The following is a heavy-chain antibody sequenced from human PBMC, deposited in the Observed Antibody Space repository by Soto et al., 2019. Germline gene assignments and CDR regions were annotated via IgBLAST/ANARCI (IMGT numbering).Heavy chain of an antibody. CDR1: GYSFTNYW. D-gene: IGHD3-3*01. CDR2: IYPGDSDT. J-gene: IGHJ6*02. V-gene: IGHV5-51*01. CDR3: TLSRIMIFLVARKNYYYYVIDF. Sequence: GESLKISCKGSGYSFTNYWIGWVRQMPGKGLEWMGVIYPGDSDTRYSPSFQGQVTISADRSITTAYLQWSSLKASDTAMYYCTLSRIMIFLVARKNYYYYVIDFWGQGSSVTGSS.